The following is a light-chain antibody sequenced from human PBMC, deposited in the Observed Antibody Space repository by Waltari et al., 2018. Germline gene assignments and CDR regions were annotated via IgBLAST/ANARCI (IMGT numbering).Light chain of an antibody. V-gene: IGLV2-23*02. CDR1: TSDVGNYDL. CDR2: EVN. J-gene: IGLJ1*01. Sequence: QSALTQPASVSGTPGQSITISCTGTTSDVGNYDLFSWYQHHPGKAPNLLICEVNKRPSGVSSLFSGSKSGNTASLTISGLQAEDEADFYCCSYAGLGTYVFGSGTKVTVL. CDR3: CSYAGLGTYV.